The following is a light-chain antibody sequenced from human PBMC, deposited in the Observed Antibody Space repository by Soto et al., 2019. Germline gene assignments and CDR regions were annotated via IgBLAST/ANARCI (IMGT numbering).Light chain of an antibody. Sequence: EIVLTQSPGTLSLSPGDRATLSCRACQSVSIYLAWYQQKPGQAPRLLIYDASNRVTGIPARFSGSGSGTDFTLTISSVEPEDLAVYYCQQRVDWLTFGGGTKLEIK. J-gene: IGKJ4*01. V-gene: IGKV3-11*01. CDR1: QSVSIY. CDR2: DAS. CDR3: QQRVDWLT.